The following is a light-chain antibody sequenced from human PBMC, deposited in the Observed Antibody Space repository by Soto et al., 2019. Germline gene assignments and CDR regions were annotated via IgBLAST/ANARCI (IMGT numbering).Light chain of an antibody. CDR1: SSNIGAGHD. CDR2: GNS. J-gene: IGLJ1*01. V-gene: IGLV1-40*01. CDR3: QSYDSSPSGSEV. Sequence: QSVLTQPPSVSGAPGQRVTISCTGSSSNIGAGHDVHWYQHLPGTAPKLLIYGNSNRPSGVPDRFSGSKSGTSASLAITGLQAEDEADYYCQSYDSSPSGSEVFGTGTKVTVL.